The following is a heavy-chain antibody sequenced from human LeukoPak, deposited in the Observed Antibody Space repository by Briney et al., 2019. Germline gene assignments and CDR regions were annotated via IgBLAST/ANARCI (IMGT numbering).Heavy chain of an antibody. CDR1: GFTFSSYW. J-gene: IGHJ1*01. D-gene: IGHD3-22*01. Sequence: GGSLRLSCAASGFTFSSYWMHWVRQAPGKGLVWVSRIKSDGSTDYADSVKGRFTISRGNAKNTVSLQMNSLRAEDTGVYYCARAPSEIGGYYPEYFRHWGQGTLVTVSS. V-gene: IGHV3-74*01. CDR3: ARAPSEIGGYYPEYFRH. CDR2: IKSDGST.